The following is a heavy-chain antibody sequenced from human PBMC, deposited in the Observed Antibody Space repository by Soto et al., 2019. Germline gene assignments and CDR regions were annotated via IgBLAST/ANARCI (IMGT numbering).Heavy chain of an antibody. CDR1: GFSFSNCG. V-gene: IGHV3-30*18. J-gene: IGHJ4*02. CDR2: ISSDGSDK. Sequence: QVQLVESGGGVVQPGRSLRLSCAASGFSFSNCGMHWVRQAPGKGLEWVAAISSDGSDKYYLESVKGRFTISRDNSKNTMFLQMNSLRVEDTAVYYCVKGSEVARQELDYWGQGTLVTVSS. D-gene: IGHD2-15*01. CDR3: VKGSEVARQELDY.